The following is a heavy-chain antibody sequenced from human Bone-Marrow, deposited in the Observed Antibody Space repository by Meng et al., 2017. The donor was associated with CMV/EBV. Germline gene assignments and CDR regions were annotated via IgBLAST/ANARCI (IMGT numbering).Heavy chain of an antibody. CDR3: ASEVVPAAREGGY. V-gene: IGHV4-30-4*01. Sequence: WIGYIYYSGSTYYNPSLKSRVTISVDTSKNQFSLKLSSVTAADTAVYYCASEVVPAAREGGYWGQGTLVTVSS. J-gene: IGHJ4*02. CDR2: IYYSGST. D-gene: IGHD2-2*01.